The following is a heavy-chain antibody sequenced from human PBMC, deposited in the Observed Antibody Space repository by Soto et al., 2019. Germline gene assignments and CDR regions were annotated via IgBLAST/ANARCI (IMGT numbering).Heavy chain of an antibody. V-gene: IGHV1-69*01. CDR3: ARLHIVVVTARPCDGMDV. CDR2: IIPIFGTA. Sequence: QVQLVQSGAEVKKPGSSVKVSCKASGGTFSSYAISWVRQAPGQGLEWMGGIIPIFGTANYAQKFQGRVTITADESTRTAYRELSSGRSEDTAVYYCARLHIVVVTARPCDGMDVWVQGTTVTVS. CDR1: GGTFSSYA. D-gene: IGHD2-21*02. J-gene: IGHJ6*02.